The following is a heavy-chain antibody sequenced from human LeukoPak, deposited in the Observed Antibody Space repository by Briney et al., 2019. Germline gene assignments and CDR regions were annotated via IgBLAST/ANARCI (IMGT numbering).Heavy chain of an antibody. CDR1: GFTFSNAW. J-gene: IGHJ4*02. V-gene: IGHV3-15*01. CDR2: IKSKTDGGTT. Sequence: GGSLRLSCEASGFTFSNAWMSWVRQAPGKGLEWVGRIKSKTDGGTTDYAAPVKGRFTISRDDSKNTLYLQMNSLRAEDTAVYYCANQVGAHDYWGQGTLVTVSS. D-gene: IGHD1-26*01. CDR3: ANQVGAHDY.